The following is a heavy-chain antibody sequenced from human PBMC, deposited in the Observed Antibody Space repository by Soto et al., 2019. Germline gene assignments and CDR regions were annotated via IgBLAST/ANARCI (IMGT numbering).Heavy chain of an antibody. V-gene: IGHV3-30-3*01. J-gene: IGHJ4*02. CDR3: ARDRGYSCFDY. D-gene: IGHD5-18*01. CDR2: IPYDGSNK. Sequence: WSLRLSCAASGFTFSSYAMHWVRQAPGKGLEWVAVIPYDGSNKYYADSVKGRFTISRDNAENSLYLQMNSLRAEDTAVYYCARDRGYSCFDYWGLGTLVTVSS. CDR1: GFTFSSYA.